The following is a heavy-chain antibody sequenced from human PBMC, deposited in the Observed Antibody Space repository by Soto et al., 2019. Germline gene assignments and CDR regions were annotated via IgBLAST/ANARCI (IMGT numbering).Heavy chain of an antibody. J-gene: IGHJ6*02. V-gene: IGHV1-3*01. CDR3: ARVYSSGWYWNGGMDV. CDR1: GYTFTSYA. Sequence: ASVKVSCKASGYTFTSYAMHWVRQAPGQRLEWMGWINAGNGNTKYSQKFQGRVTITRDTSASTAYMELGSLRSEDTAVYYCARVYSSGWYWNGGMDVWSQGTTVTV. CDR2: INAGNGNT. D-gene: IGHD6-19*01.